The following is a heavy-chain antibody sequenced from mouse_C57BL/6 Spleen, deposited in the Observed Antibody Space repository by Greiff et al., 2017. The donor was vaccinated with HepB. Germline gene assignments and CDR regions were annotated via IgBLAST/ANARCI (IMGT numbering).Heavy chain of an antibody. CDR3: TNYYGSSPNWEFAY. CDR1: GFTFSSYA. D-gene: IGHD1-1*01. Sequence: DVKVEESGEGLVKPGGSLKLSCAASGFTFSSYAMSWVRQTPEKRLEWVAYISSGGDYIYYADTVKGRFTISRDNARNTLYLQMSSLKSEDTDMYYCTNYYGSSPNWEFAYWGQGTLVTVSA. CDR2: ISSGGDYI. V-gene: IGHV5-9-1*02. J-gene: IGHJ3*01.